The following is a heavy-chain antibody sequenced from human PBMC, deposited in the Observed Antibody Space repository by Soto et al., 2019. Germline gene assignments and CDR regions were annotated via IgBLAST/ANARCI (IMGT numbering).Heavy chain of an antibody. D-gene: IGHD4-17*01. J-gene: IGHJ4*02. V-gene: IGHV3-23*01. Sequence: EVQLSESGGGLVQPGGSLRLSCAASGFTFTSYALNWVRQAPGKGLEWVSGMSGIGDSTYNADSVKGRFTISRDISKNTLYLQRNNLRAEDTAVYYCAKGGYGDYSFDFWGQGTLVTVSS. CDR1: GFTFTSYA. CDR2: MSGIGDST. CDR3: AKGGYGDYSFDF.